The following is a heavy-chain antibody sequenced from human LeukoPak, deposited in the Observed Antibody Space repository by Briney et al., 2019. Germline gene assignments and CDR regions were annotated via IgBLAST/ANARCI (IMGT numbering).Heavy chain of an antibody. D-gene: IGHD2-15*01. CDR3: AKDIVGYCSGGSCPENYYYGMDV. CDR1: GFTFDDYA. CDR2: ISWNSGSI. Sequence: GGSLRLSCAASGFTFDDYAMHWVRRAPGKGLEWVSGISWNSGSIGYADSVKGRFTISRDNAKNSLYLQMNSLRAEDTALYYCAKDIVGYCSGGSCPENYYYGMDVWGQGTTVTVSS. V-gene: IGHV3-9*01. J-gene: IGHJ6*02.